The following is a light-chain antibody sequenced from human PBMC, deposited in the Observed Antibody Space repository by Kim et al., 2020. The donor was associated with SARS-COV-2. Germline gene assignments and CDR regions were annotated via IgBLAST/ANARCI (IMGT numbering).Light chain of an antibody. CDR2: DVS. Sequence: GQSITVSCTGTTSDIGGYNFVSWYQQHPAKAPKVMIYDVSNRPSGVSNRLSGSKSGNTATLTISGLQAEDEADYYCCSYTSSRTLVFGGGTKVTVL. J-gene: IGLJ3*02. CDR1: TSDIGGYNF. V-gene: IGLV2-14*03. CDR3: CSYTSSRTLV.